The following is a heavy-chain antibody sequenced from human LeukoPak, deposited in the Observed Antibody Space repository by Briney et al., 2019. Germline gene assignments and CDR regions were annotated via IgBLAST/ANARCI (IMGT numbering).Heavy chain of an antibody. CDR1: GYTFTSYG. Sequence: ASVKVSCKASGYTFTSYGISWVRQAPGQGLEWMGWISAYNGNTNYAQKLQGRVTMTTDTSTSTAYMELRSLRSDDTAVYYCTRLLGGRYHQGVDYWGQGTLVTVSS. D-gene: IGHD1-26*01. CDR3: TRLLGGRYHQGVDY. J-gene: IGHJ4*02. V-gene: IGHV1-18*01. CDR2: ISAYNGNT.